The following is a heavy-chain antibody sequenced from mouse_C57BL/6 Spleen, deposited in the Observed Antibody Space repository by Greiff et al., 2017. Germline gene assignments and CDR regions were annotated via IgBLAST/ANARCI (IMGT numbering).Heavy chain of an antibody. D-gene: IGHD1-1*01. CDR3: TRRRITTVVGDYFDY. J-gene: IGHJ2*01. Sequence: VQRVESGAELVRPGASVTLSCKASGYTFTDYEMHWVKQTPVHGLEWIGAIDPETGGTAYNQKFKGKAILTADKSSSTAYMELRSLTSEDSAVYYCTRRRITTVVGDYFDYWGQGTTLTVSS. V-gene: IGHV1-15*01. CDR1: GYTFTDYE. CDR2: IDPETGGT.